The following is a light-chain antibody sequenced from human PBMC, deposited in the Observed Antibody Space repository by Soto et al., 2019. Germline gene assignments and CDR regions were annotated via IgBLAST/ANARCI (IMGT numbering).Light chain of an antibody. CDR2: EVT. J-gene: IGLJ3*02. Sequence: QSALTQPASVSGSLGQSITITCTGSSSDVGGYNFVSWYQQNPGKAPRILISEVTKRPSGVSDRFSGSKSGNTASLTISGRQGGDEADYHCSCYSDTTGLGVVCGGGTKVTVL. V-gene: IGLV2-14*01. CDR3: SCYSDTTGLGVV. CDR1: SSDVGGYNF.